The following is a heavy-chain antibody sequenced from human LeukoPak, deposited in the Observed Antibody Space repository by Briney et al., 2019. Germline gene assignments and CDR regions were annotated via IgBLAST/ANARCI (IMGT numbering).Heavy chain of an antibody. CDR1: GFTVSDKY. CDR2: LYSDGST. Sequence: GGSLRLSCAASGFTVSDKYMSWVRQAPGKGLEWVSILYSDGSTYYADSVEGRFTISRDNSKNTLFFQMNSLRVEDTAVYYCAKSERLTMIGGWAPTFDSWGQGTLVTVSP. D-gene: IGHD3-22*01. J-gene: IGHJ4*02. CDR3: AKSERLTMIGGWAPTFDS. V-gene: IGHV3-66*01.